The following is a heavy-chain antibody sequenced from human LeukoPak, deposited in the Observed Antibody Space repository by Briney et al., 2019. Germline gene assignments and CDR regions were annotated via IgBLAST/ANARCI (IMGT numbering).Heavy chain of an antibody. V-gene: IGHV4-34*01. CDR3: ARSLEDAFDI. CDR2: INHSGST. CDR1: GGSFSGYY. D-gene: IGHD5-24*01. J-gene: IGHJ3*02. Sequence: SETLSLTCVVYGGSFSGYYWSWIRQPPGQGLEWIGEINHSGSTNYNPSLKSRVTISVDTSKNLFSLKLSSVTAADTAVYYCARSLEDAFDIWGQGTMVTVSS.